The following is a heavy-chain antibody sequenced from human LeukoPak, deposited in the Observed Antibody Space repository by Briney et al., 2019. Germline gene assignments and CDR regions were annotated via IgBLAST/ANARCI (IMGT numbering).Heavy chain of an antibody. CDR2: IGSSSSYI. CDR3: ARDGWSCSSTSCPGTYYFDY. J-gene: IGHJ4*02. Sequence: GGSLRLSCAASGFTFSSYSMYWVRQAPGKGLEWVSSIGSSSSYIYYADSVKGRFTISRDNAKNSLYLQMNSLRAEDTAVYYCARDGWSCSSTSCPGTYYFDYWGQGTLVTVSS. V-gene: IGHV3-21*01. CDR1: GFTFSSYS. D-gene: IGHD2-2*01.